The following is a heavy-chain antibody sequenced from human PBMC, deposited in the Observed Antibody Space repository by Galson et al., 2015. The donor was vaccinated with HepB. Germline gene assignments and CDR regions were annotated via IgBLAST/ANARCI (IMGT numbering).Heavy chain of an antibody. CDR2: ISYDGSNK. D-gene: IGHD2-15*01. J-gene: IGHJ6*02. V-gene: IGHV3-30*04. CDR1: GFTFSSYA. Sequence: SLRLSCAASGFTFSSYAMHWVRQAPGKGLEWVAVISYDGSNKYYADSVKGRFTISRDNSKNTLYLQMNSLRAEDTAVYYCARDSCSGGSCPHTYYYYGMDVWGQGTTVTVSS. CDR3: ARDSCSGGSCPHTYYYYGMDV.